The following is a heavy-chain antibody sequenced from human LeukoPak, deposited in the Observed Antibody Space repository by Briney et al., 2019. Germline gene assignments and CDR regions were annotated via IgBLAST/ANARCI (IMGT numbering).Heavy chain of an antibody. CDR3: ARDYGGSSPFDF. D-gene: IGHD4-23*01. J-gene: IGHJ4*02. Sequence: GGSLRLSCAASGFTFSNYWMHWVRQAPGKGLVWVSRINSDGINTSYADSVKGRFTISRDNAKNSLYLQMNSLRAEDTAVYYCARDYGGSSPFDFWGQGTLVTVSS. CDR2: INSDGINT. V-gene: IGHV3-74*01. CDR1: GFTFSNYW.